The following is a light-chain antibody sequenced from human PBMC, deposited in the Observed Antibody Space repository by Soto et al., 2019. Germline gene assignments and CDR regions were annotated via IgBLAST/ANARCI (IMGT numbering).Light chain of an antibody. Sequence: QSVLTQPPSTSGTPGQRVTISCTGSSSNIGSNTVNWYQHLPGTAPNLLIYSNNQRPSGVPDRFSGSKSGTSASLAVSGLQSDEEAYYYCAAGDGRLPRYVFGTGTKLTVL. V-gene: IGLV1-44*01. CDR2: SNN. J-gene: IGLJ1*01. CDR3: AAGDGRLPRYV. CDR1: SSNIGSNT.